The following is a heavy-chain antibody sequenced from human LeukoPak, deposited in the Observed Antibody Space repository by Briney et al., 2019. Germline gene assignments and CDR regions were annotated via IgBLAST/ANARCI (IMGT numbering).Heavy chain of an antibody. Sequence: ASVKVSCKPSRYTFTNYDINSVRQATGRGREGVGWMNPQRGNTGSAQKLQGTGTITRDTSITTAYMELSSLRSEDTAVYYCARGPNYSNYGSAYYYYMDVWGNGTTVTVSS. CDR1: RYTFTNYD. J-gene: IGHJ6*03. D-gene: IGHD4-11*01. CDR3: ARGPNYSNYGSAYYYYMDV. V-gene: IGHV1-8*03. CDR2: MNPQRGNT.